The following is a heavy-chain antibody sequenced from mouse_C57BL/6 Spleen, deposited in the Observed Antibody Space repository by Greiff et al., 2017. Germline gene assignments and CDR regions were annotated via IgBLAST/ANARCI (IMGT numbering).Heavy chain of an antibody. CDR1: GFTFSSYA. CDR2: ISDGGSYT. Sequence: EVKVVESGGGLVKPGGSLKLSCAASGFTFSSYAMSWVRQTPEKRLEWVATISDGGSYTYYPDNVKGRFTISRDNAKNNLYLQMSHLKSEDTAMYYCARASPYYYGSRGAMDYWGQGTSVTVSS. J-gene: IGHJ4*01. D-gene: IGHD1-1*01. V-gene: IGHV5-4*03. CDR3: ARASPYYYGSRGAMDY.